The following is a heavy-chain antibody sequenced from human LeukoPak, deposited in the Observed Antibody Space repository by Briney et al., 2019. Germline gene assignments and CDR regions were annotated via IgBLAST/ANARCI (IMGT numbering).Heavy chain of an antibody. J-gene: IGHJ1*01. D-gene: IGHD3-22*01. CDR2: IYSGGST. V-gene: IGHV3-66*01. CDR1: GFTVSSNY. CDR3: ARGDSSGYYFTEYFQH. Sequence: GGSLSLSCAASGFTVSSNYMSWVRQAPGKGLEGVSVIYSGGSTYYADSVKGRFTISRDNSKNTLYLQMNSLRAEDTAAYYCARGDSSGYYFTEYFQHWGQGTLVTVSS.